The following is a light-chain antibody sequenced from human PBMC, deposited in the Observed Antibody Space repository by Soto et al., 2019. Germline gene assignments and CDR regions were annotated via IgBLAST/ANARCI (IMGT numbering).Light chain of an antibody. CDR2: GAS. V-gene: IGKV3-15*01. CDR1: QSVSSN. Sequence: EIVMTQSPATLSVSPGERATLSCRASQSVSSNLAWYQEKPGQAPRLLIYGASTRATGIPARFSGSGAGTEVTLTISSRQSGDFGGYYWQQYNNWSITFGGGSKVEIK. J-gene: IGKJ4*01. CDR3: QQYNNWSIT.